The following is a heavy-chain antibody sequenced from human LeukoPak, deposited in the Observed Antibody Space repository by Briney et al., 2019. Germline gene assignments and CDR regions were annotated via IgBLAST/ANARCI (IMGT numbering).Heavy chain of an antibody. Sequence: GESLKISCKGSGYIFTSYWVGWVRQMPGKGLEWMGMVYPGDSEIIYSPFFQGQVTISADKSINTAYLQWSSLKASDTAMYYCARRDYYYSSASTWAAFDFWGHGTTVNVFS. D-gene: IGHD3-22*01. V-gene: IGHV5-51*01. CDR1: GYIFTSYW. CDR3: ARRDYYYSSASTWAAFDF. CDR2: VYPGDSEI. J-gene: IGHJ3*01.